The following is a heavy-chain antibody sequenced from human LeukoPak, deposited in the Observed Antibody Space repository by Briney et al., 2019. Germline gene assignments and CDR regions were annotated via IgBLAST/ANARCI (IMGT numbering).Heavy chain of an antibody. J-gene: IGHJ5*02. CDR3: ARGRRWPKLVTAWFDP. V-gene: IGHV4-34*01. CDR2: INHSGST. CDR1: GGSFSGYY. Sequence: SETLSLTCTVSGGSFSGYYWSWIRQPPGKGLEWIGEINHSGSTNYNPSLKSRVTISVDTSKTQFSLKLSSVTAADTAVYYCARGRRWPKLVTAWFDPWGQGTLVTVSS. D-gene: IGHD6-13*01.